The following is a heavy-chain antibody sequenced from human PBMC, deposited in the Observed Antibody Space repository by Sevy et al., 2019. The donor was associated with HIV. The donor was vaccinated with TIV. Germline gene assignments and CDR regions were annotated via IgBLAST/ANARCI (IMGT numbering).Heavy chain of an antibody. CDR3: TTRGYYDSSGYYYPFDI. CDR1: GFTFSNAW. Sequence: GGSLRLSCAASGFTFSNAWMSWVRQAPGKGLEWVGRIKSKTDGGTTDYAAPVKGRFTISRDDSKNTLYLQMNSLKTEDTAVYYCTTRGYYDSSGYYYPFDIWGQGKMVTGSS. V-gene: IGHV3-15*01. CDR2: IKSKTDGGTT. D-gene: IGHD3-22*01. J-gene: IGHJ3*02.